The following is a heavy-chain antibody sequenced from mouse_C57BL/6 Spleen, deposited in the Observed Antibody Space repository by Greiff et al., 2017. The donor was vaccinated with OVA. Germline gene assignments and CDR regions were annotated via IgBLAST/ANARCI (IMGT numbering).Heavy chain of an antibody. Sequence: QVQLQQPGTELVKPGASVKLSCKASGYTFTSYWMHWVKQRPGQGLEWIGNINPSNGGTNSNEKFKSKATLTVDKSSSTAYMQLSSLTSEDSAVYYCTRGDYDGGYFDYWGQGTTLTVSS. V-gene: IGHV1-53*01. CDR3: TRGDYDGGYFDY. D-gene: IGHD2-4*01. CDR1: GYTFTSYW. J-gene: IGHJ2*01. CDR2: INPSNGGT.